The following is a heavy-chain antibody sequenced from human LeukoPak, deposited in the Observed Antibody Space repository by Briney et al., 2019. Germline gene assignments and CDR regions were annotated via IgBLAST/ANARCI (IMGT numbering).Heavy chain of an antibody. D-gene: IGHD2-15*01. Sequence: PGGSLRLSCAASGLTFSNYAIHWVRQAPGQGLHWVSTTYSAGHTYYADSVKGRFTISRDNAKNSLYLQMNSLRAEDTAVYYCARDGGFPKADAFDIWGQGTMVTVSS. CDR3: ARDGGFPKADAFDI. CDR1: GLTFSNYA. J-gene: IGHJ3*02. CDR2: TYSAGHT. V-gene: IGHV3-69-1*01.